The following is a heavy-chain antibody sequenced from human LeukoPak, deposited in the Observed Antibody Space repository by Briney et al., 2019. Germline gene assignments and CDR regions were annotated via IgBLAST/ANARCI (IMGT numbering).Heavy chain of an antibody. V-gene: IGHV4-39*01. Sequence: SETLSLTCTVSGGSISSSSYYWGWIRQPPGKGLEWIGSIYYSGSTYYNPSLKSRVTISVDTSKNQFSLKLSSVTAADTAVYYCARPSKYCSSTSCYYYFDYWGQGTRSLSPQ. J-gene: IGHJ4*02. D-gene: IGHD2-2*01. CDR1: GGSISSSSYY. CDR2: IYYSGST. CDR3: ARPSKYCSSTSCYYYFDY.